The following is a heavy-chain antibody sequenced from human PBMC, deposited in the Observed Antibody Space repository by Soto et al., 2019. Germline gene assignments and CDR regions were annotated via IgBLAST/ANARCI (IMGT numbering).Heavy chain of an antibody. Sequence: SVKVSCKASGGTFSSYAISWVRQAPGKGLEWMGGIDPDDGATIYAQKFQGRVTMTADASTSTAYMELSSLRSEDTAVYYCARWDSSSSHYYYYGMDVWGQGTTVTVSS. V-gene: IGHV1-69*13. CDR3: ARWDSSSSHYYYYGMDV. J-gene: IGHJ6*02. CDR1: GGTFSSYA. CDR2: IDPDDGAT. D-gene: IGHD6-6*01.